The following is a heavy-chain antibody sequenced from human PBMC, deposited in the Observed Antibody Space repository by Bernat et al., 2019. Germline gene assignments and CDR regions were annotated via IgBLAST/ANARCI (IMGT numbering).Heavy chain of an antibody. V-gene: IGHV3-30*01. J-gene: IGHJ4*02. D-gene: IGHD2-2*01. Sequence: QVQLVESGGGVVQPGRSLRLSCAASGFTFSSYAMHWVRQAPGKGLEWVAVISYDGSNKYYADSVKGRFTISRDNSKNTLYLQMNSLRAEDTAVYYFAGGYCSSTSGQTPPGPHFAYWGKGTLVTVSS. CDR2: ISYDGSNK. CDR1: GFTFSSYA. CDR3: AGGYCSSTSGQTPPGPHFAY.